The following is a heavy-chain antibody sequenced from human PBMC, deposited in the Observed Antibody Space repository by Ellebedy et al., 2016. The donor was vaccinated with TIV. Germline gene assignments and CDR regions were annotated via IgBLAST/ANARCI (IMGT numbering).Heavy chain of an antibody. CDR3: AREGGYYYDSSGFRYFQH. Sequence: AASVKVSCKASGYTFTSYGISWVRQAPGQGLEWMGWISAYNGNTNYAQKLQGRVTMTTDTSTSTAYMELRSLRSDDTAVYYCAREGGYYYDSSGFRYFQHWGQGTLVTVSS. D-gene: IGHD3-22*01. V-gene: IGHV1-18*01. J-gene: IGHJ1*01. CDR2: ISAYNGNT. CDR1: GYTFTSYG.